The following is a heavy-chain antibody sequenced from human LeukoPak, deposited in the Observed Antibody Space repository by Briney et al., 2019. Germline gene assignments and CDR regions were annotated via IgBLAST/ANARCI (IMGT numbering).Heavy chain of an antibody. D-gene: IGHD3-10*01. CDR1: GGTFSSYA. Sequence: HRASVKVSCKASGGTFSSYAISWVRQAPGQGLEWMGGIIPIFGTANYAQKFQGRVTITADESTSTAYMELSSLRSEDTAVYYCAREWFGDHRPYYYYYYGMDVWGKGTTVTVSS. CDR3: AREWFGDHRPYYYYYYGMDV. CDR2: IIPIFGTA. J-gene: IGHJ6*04. V-gene: IGHV1-69*13.